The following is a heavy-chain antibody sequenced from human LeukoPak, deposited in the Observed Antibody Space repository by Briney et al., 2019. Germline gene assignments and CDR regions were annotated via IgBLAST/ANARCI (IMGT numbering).Heavy chain of an antibody. D-gene: IGHD3-16*01. CDR1: GYTFTSYY. Sequence: GASVKVSCKASGYTFTSYYMHWVRQAPGQGLGWMGIFNPSGGSTSYAQKFQGRVTMTRDTSTSTVYMELSSLRSEDTAVYYCARWGYGGTPLDYWGQGTLVTVSS. V-gene: IGHV1-46*01. CDR3: ARWGYGGTPLDY. J-gene: IGHJ4*02. CDR2: FNPSGGST.